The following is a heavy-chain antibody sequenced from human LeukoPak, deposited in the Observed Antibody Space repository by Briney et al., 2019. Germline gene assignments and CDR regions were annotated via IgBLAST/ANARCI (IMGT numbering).Heavy chain of an antibody. Sequence: ASVKVSCKASGYTFTSYGISCVRQAPGQGLEWMGWISAYNGNTNYAQKLQGRVTMTTDTSTSTAYMELRSLRSDDTAVYYCARDPNTMVRGVISGDAFDIWGQGTMVTVSS. J-gene: IGHJ3*02. V-gene: IGHV1-18*01. CDR1: GYTFTSYG. CDR2: ISAYNGNT. CDR3: ARDPNTMVRGVISGDAFDI. D-gene: IGHD3-10*01.